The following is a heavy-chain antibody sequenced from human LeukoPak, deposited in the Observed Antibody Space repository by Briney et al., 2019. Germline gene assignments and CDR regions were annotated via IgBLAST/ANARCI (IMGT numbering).Heavy chain of an antibody. CDR3: ARENSGSYRELDY. V-gene: IGHV4-59*12. Sequence: SETLSLTCTVSGGSISSYYWSWIRQPPGKGLEWIGYIYYSGSTNYNPSLKSRVTISVDTSKNLFSLKLSSVTAADTAVFYCARENSGSYRELDYWGQGTLVTVSS. J-gene: IGHJ4*02. D-gene: IGHD1-26*01. CDR1: GGSISSYY. CDR2: IYYSGST.